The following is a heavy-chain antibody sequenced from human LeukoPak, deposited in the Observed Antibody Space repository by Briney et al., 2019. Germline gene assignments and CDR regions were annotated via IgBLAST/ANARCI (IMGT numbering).Heavy chain of an antibody. Sequence: SETLSLTCAVYGGSSSGYYWSWIRQPPGKGLEWIGEINHSGSTNYNPSLKSRVTISVDTSKNQFSLKLSSVTAADTAVYYCASSEGIAAAGHFDYWGQGTLVTVSS. CDR1: GGSSSGYY. J-gene: IGHJ4*02. CDR3: ASSEGIAAAGHFDY. V-gene: IGHV4-34*01. D-gene: IGHD6-13*01. CDR2: INHSGST.